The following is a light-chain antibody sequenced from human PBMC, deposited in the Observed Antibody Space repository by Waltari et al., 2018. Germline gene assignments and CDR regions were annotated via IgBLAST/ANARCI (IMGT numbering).Light chain of an antibody. V-gene: IGKV1-9*01. CDR2: ASS. Sequence: DIQLTQSPSFLSASIGNRVTITCRAGPGISNFLAWYPEKSGKAPKLLIYASSTLQSGVPSRFSGSGSGTEFTLKISSLQPEDFATYYCQQLNSYAWTFGQGTKVEIK. CDR3: QQLNSYAWT. CDR1: PGISNF. J-gene: IGKJ1*01.